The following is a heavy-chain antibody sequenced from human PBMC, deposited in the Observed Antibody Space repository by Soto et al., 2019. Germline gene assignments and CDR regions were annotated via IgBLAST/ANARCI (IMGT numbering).Heavy chain of an antibody. Sequence: QVQLVQSGAEVKKPGYSVKVSCKATGDTFSFYTINWVRQAPGLGLEWMGRVNPILSMSNYAQKFQGRVTMTADKSTSTAYMELRSLRSEDTAFYYCATSYGSGYRAFDYWGQGALVTVS. V-gene: IGHV1-69*02. J-gene: IGHJ4*02. CDR1: GDTFSFYT. D-gene: IGHD3-10*01. CDR2: VNPILSMS. CDR3: ATSYGSGYRAFDY.